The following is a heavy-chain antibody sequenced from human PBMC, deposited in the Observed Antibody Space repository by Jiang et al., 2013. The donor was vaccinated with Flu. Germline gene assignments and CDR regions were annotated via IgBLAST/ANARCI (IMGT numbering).Heavy chain of an antibody. CDR2: INSDGSST. J-gene: IGHJ2*01. CDR3: ARLDPYGDYDWYFDL. V-gene: IGHV3-74*01. Sequence: SRINSDGSSTSYADSVKGRFTISRDNAKNTLYLQMNSLRAEDTAVYYCARLDPYGDYDWYFDLWGRGTLVTVSS. D-gene: IGHD4-17*01.